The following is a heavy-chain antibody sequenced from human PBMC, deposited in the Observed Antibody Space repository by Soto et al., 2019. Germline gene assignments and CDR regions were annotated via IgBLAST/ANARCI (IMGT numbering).Heavy chain of an antibody. J-gene: IGHJ6*02. V-gene: IGHV1-69*13. CDR2: IMPIFRAP. CDR1: GGAFSDYA. Sequence: ASVKVSCKASGGAFSDYAFSWVRQAPGQGLEWLGGIMPIFRAPDYAQKFQGRVTITADEFTRTAYKEMNSLRSEDTAVYYCASWLKGPDIGNYYYGMDVWGQGTTVTVSS. CDR3: ASWLKGPDIGNYYYGMDV. D-gene: IGHD2-15*01.